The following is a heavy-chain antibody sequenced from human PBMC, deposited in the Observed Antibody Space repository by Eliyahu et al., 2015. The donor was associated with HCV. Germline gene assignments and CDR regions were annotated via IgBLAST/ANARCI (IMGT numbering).Heavy chain of an antibody. CDR2: IKGEESVK. V-gene: IGHV3-7*05. Sequence: EVQLVESGGGLVQPGGSLRLSCVASGFRFSDYWINWVRQAPGKGLEWVANIKGEESVKQYVGSVRGRFVISRDNSKNSVYLQMNSLRAEDTAVYYCARGAPLSLTGQEDDFDFWGQGTLVTVS. CDR1: GFRFSDYW. J-gene: IGHJ4*02. CDR3: ARGAPLSLTGQEDDFDF.